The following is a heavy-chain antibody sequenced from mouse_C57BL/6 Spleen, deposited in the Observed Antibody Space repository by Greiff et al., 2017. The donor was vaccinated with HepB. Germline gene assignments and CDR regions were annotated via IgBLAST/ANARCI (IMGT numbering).Heavy chain of an antibody. CDR1: GFTFSDYY. V-gene: IGHV5-16*01. D-gene: IGHD2-3*01. CDR3: ARALYDGYSAWFAY. J-gene: IGHJ3*01. CDR2: INYDGSST. Sequence: EVHLVESEGGLVQPGSSMKLSCTASGFTFSDYYMAWVRQVPEKGLEWVANINYDGSSTYYLDSLKSRFIISRDNAKNILYLQMSSLKSEDTATYYCARALYDGYSAWFAYWGQGTLVTVSA.